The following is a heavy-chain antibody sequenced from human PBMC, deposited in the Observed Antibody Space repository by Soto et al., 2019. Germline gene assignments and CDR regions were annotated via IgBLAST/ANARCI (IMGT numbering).Heavy chain of an antibody. CDR2: ISSSSSYI. CDR3: ARATDDFWSGYNAFDI. D-gene: IGHD3-3*01. J-gene: IGHJ3*02. CDR1: GFTFSSYS. Sequence: GGSLRLSCAASGFTFSSYSMNWVRQAPGKGLEWVSSISSSSSYIYYADSVKGRFTISRDNAKNSLYLQMNSLRAEDTAVYYCARATDDFWSGYNAFDIWGQGTMVTVSS. V-gene: IGHV3-21*01.